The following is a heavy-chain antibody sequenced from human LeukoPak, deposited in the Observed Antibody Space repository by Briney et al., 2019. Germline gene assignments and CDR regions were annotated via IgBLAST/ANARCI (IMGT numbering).Heavy chain of an antibody. Sequence: PSETLSLTCAVYGGSFSGYYWSWIRQPPGKGLEWIGEINHSGSTNYNPSLKSRVTISVDTSKNQFSLKLSSVTAADTAVYYCAGYDEAANYYMDVWGKGTTVTVSS. J-gene: IGHJ6*03. D-gene: IGHD3-3*01. V-gene: IGHV4-34*01. CDR3: AGYDEAANYYMDV. CDR1: GGSFSGYY. CDR2: INHSGST.